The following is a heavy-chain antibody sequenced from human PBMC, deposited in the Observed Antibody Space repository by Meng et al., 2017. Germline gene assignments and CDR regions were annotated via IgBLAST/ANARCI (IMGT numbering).Heavy chain of an antibody. V-gene: IGHV4-59*01. J-gene: IGHJ4*02. CDR2: ISYSGST. CDR3: ARLHYYDFWSGSHYFNY. D-gene: IGHD3-3*01. Sequence: QREESGPRRVQPSEILTLTCTAFGGSCRSYYWRWCRRRPGKGLEWIAYISYSGSTNYNPSLKSRVIISVDTTKNQFSLKLSSVTAADTAVYYCARLHYYDFWSGSHYFNYWGQGTLVTVSS. CDR1: GGSCRSYY.